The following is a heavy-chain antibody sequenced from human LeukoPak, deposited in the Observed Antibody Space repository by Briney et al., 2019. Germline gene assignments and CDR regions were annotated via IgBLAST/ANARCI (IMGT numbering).Heavy chain of an antibody. CDR2: IKQDGSEK. CDR3: ARDNGVVHGVYYMDV. D-gene: IGHD3-3*01. Sequence: GGSLRLSCAASAFTFSNNWMTWVRPAPGKGLEWVADIKQDGSEKLHVNSVRGRFTISRDNAKMSLFLQMNSLRAEDTAVYYCARDNGVVHGVYYMDVWGKGTTVTVS. J-gene: IGHJ6*03. CDR1: AFTFSNNW. V-gene: IGHV3-7*01.